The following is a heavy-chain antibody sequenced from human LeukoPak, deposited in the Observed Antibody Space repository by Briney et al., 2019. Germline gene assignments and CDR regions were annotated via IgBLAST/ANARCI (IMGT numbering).Heavy chain of an antibody. V-gene: IGHV3-30*18. Sequence: PVRSLRLSCAASGFTFRSFGMHWVRQAPGKGLEWVAVASYDGTNNYYADSVKGRYTISRDNSKNTLYLQMNSLRPEDTAVYYCAKCGNSGCHLIDYWGQGTLVTVSS. CDR1: GFTFRSFG. J-gene: IGHJ4*02. CDR2: ASYDGTNN. D-gene: IGHD5-12*01. CDR3: AKCGNSGCHLIDY.